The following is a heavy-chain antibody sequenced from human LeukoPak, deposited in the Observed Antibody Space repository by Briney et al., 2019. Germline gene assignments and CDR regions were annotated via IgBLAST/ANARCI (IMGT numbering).Heavy chain of an antibody. V-gene: IGHV4-34*01. J-gene: IGHJ4*02. CDR2: INHSGYT. CDR1: GVPFSNYY. CDR3: TRAVAGHPD. Sequence: PSETLSLTCAVSGVPFSNYYWSWVRQSPRQGLEWIGEINHSGYTNYNPSLKSRVTMSIDTSKNQFSLKLTSVTAADTGVYYCTRAVAGHPDWGQGTLVTLSS. D-gene: IGHD6-19*01.